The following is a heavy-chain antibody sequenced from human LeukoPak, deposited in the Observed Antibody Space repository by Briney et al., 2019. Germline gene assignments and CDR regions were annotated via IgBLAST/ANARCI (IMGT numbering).Heavy chain of an antibody. CDR1: GFTFSSYW. D-gene: IGHD5-24*01. V-gene: IGHV3-7*01. CDR2: IKQDGSEK. J-gene: IGHJ3*02. Sequence: PGGSLRLSCAASGFTFSSYWMSWVRQAPGKGLEWVANIKQDGSEKYYVDSVEGRFTISRDNAKNTLYLQMNSLRAEDTAVYHCARDGYNLDTFDIWGQGTMVTVSS. CDR3: ARDGYNLDTFDI.